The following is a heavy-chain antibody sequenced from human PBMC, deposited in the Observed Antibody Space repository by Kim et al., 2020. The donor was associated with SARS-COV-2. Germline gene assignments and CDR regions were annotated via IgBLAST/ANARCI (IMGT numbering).Heavy chain of an antibody. CDR2: IHYSGNT. CDR3: ATHKRFSDYVDY. J-gene: IGHJ4*02. D-gene: IGHD3-16*01. Sequence: SETLSLTCTVSGGSISNNNYFWVWIRQSPGKGLEWIGSIHYSGNTYYNPSLGGRVTISADMSKNQISLKLNSVTAADTAVYYCATHKRFSDYVDYWGQGT. V-gene: IGHV4-39*07. CDR1: GGSISNNNYF.